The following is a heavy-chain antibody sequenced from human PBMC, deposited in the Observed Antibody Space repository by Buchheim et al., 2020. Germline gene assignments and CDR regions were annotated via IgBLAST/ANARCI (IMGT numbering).Heavy chain of an antibody. D-gene: IGHD4-17*01. Sequence: QVQLVQSGAEVKKPGSSVKVSCKASGGTFSSYTISWVRQAPGQGLEWMGRIIPILGIANYAQKFQGRVTITADKSTSTAYMELSSLRSEDTAVYYCASDLGGDYPSTPPRDNWFDPWGQGTL. CDR1: GGTFSSYT. V-gene: IGHV1-69*02. CDR2: IIPILGIA. J-gene: IGHJ5*02. CDR3: ASDLGGDYPSTPPRDNWFDP.